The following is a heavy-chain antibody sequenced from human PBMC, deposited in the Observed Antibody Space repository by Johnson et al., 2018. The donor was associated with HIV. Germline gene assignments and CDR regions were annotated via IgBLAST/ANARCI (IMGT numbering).Heavy chain of an antibody. CDR1: GFTFSSYG. D-gene: IGHD6-25*01. CDR3: ATFQLAAEGDAFDI. J-gene: IGHJ3*02. CDR2: IRYDGSNK. Sequence: QVQLVESGGGLIQPGGSLRLSCAASGFTFSSYGMHWVRQAPGKGLEWVAFIRYDGSNKYYADSVKGRFTISRDNSKNTLYLQMNSLRAEDTAVYYCATFQLAAEGDAFDIWGQGTMVTVSS. V-gene: IGHV3-30*02.